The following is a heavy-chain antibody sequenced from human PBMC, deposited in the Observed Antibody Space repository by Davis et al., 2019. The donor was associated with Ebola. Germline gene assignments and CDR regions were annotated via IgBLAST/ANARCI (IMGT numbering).Heavy chain of an antibody. CDR2: ISYDGSNN. V-gene: IGHV3-30*18. CDR1: GLTFSSYG. J-gene: IGHJ5*02. D-gene: IGHD6-6*01. CDR3: AKGGGTSSSDFRRT. Sequence: GGSLRLSCAVSGLTFSSYGMHWVRQVPGKGLEWVAVISYDGSNNYYADSVKGRFTISRDNSKNTLYLQMNSLRAEDTAVYYCAKGGGTSSSDFRRTWGQGTLVTVSS.